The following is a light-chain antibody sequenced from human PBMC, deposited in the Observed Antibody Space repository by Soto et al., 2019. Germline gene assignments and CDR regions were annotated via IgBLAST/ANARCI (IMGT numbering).Light chain of an antibody. CDR3: TSYTSDSRPYV. J-gene: IGLJ1*01. Sequence: QSVLTQSPSASGSPGQSVTISCTGTSSDIGGYNSVSWYQQHPGKAPKVMIYDVTKRPSGVPDRFSGSKSGNTASLTVSALQAEDESQYYCTSYTSDSRPYVSGTGNQVPVL. CDR2: DVT. V-gene: IGLV2-8*01. CDR1: SSDIGGYNS.